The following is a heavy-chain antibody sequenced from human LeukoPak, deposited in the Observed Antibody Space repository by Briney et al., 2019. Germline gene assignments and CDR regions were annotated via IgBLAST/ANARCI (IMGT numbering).Heavy chain of an antibody. J-gene: IGHJ4*02. CDR3: ARDPSSSSSPLFDY. V-gene: IGHV3-21*01. D-gene: IGHD6-6*01. Sequence: GGSLRLSCAASGFTFSSYSMNWVRQAPGKGLEWVSSISSSSSYIYYADSVKGRFTISRDNAKNSLYLQMNSLRAEDTAVYYCARDPSSSSSPLFDYWGQGTLVTVSS. CDR2: ISSSSSYI. CDR1: GFTFSSYS.